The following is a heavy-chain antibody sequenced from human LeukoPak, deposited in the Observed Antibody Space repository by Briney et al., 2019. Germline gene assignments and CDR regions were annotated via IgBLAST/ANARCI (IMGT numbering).Heavy chain of an antibody. D-gene: IGHD5-18*01. CDR3: ASSPLTALPRY. Sequence: ASVKVSFKASGYPFTSYDINWVRPATGQGLEWMGWMNPNSGNTGYAQKFQGRVTMTRNTSISTAYMELSSLRSEDTAVYYCASSPLTALPRYWGQGTLVTVSS. V-gene: IGHV1-8*01. CDR2: MNPNSGNT. CDR1: GYPFTSYD. J-gene: IGHJ4*02.